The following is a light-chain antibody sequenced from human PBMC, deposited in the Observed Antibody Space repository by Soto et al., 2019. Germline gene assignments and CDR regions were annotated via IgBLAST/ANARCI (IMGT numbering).Light chain of an antibody. Sequence: EIVMTQSPATLSVSPGERATLSCRASQSVSSYLAWYQQKPGQAPRLLIYGASTRATGIPARFSGSGSGTEFTLTFSSLQSEDFAVFYCQQYNTWPYTFGQGTKLEIK. CDR3: QQYNTWPYT. CDR1: QSVSSY. J-gene: IGKJ2*01. CDR2: GAS. V-gene: IGKV3-15*01.